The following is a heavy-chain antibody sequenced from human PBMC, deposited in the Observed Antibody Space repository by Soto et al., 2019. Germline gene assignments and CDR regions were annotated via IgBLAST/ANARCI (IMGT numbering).Heavy chain of an antibody. D-gene: IGHD2-15*01. CDR1: GYTLTELS. Sequence: ASVKVSCKVSGYTLTELSMHWVRQAPGKGLEWMGGFDPEDGETIYAQKFQGRVTMTEDTSTDTAYMELSSLRSEDTAVYYCATEGYCSGGSCYLGYFDYWGQGTLVTVSS. J-gene: IGHJ4*02. V-gene: IGHV1-24*01. CDR2: FDPEDGET. CDR3: ATEGYCSGGSCYLGYFDY.